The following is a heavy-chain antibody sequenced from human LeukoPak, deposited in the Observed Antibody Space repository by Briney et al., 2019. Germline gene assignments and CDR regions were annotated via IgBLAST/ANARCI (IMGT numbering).Heavy chain of an antibody. D-gene: IGHD3-22*01. Sequence: SVKVSCKASGYTFTSYGISWVRQAPGHGLEWMGEIIPRSGTVNYAQKFQGRVTITADESRTIAYMELSSLGSDDTAVYYCARGSYYYESSGYSLYWGQGTLVTVSS. CDR1: GYTFTSYG. J-gene: IGHJ4*02. CDR3: ARGSYYYESSGYSLY. V-gene: IGHV1-69*13. CDR2: IIPRSGTV.